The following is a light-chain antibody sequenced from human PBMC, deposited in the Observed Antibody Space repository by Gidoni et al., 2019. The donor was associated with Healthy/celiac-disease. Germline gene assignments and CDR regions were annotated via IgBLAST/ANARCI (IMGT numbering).Light chain of an antibody. J-gene: IGKJ1*01. CDR2: GAA. CDR3: QQYGSSPPST. CDR1: HSVSSSY. Sequence: ELVLTQSPGSLSLSPGARATLSCRSSHSVSSSYLACYQHKPGQAPRLLIYGAASRTTGSPARFSGSGSGTDFTLPISSLEPEDFAVYYCQQYGSSPPSTFXQXTKVEIK. V-gene: IGKV3-20*01.